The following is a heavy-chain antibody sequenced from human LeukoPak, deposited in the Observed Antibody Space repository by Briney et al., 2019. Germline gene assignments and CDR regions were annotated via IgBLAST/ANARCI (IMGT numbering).Heavy chain of an antibody. CDR1: GYTFTSYY. J-gene: IGHJ2*01. D-gene: IGHD2-15*01. CDR2: ISAYNGNT. V-gene: IGHV1-18*04. CDR3: AREDYSLMTQKGWYFDL. Sequence: GASVKVSCKASGYTFTSYYMHWVRQAPGQGLEWMGWISAYNGNTNYAQKLQGRVTMTTDTSTSTAYMELRSLRSDDTAVYYCAREDYSLMTQKGWYFDLWGRGTLVTVSS.